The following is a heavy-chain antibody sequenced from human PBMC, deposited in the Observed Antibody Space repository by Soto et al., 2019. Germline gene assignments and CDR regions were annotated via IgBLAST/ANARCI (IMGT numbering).Heavy chain of an antibody. V-gene: IGHV1-2*02. CDR2: INPNSGGT. D-gene: IGHD3-10*01. CDR1: GYTFTGYY. J-gene: IGHJ4*02. Sequence: QVQLVQSGAEVKKPGASVKVSCKASGYTFTGYYMHWVRQAPGQGLEWMGWINPNSGGTNYAQQVQGRVTMTRDTSIGTAYLELGRLRSDDTAVYDFARDGIYGSGSSLTYWGQGTLVTVSS. CDR3: ARDGIYGSGSSLTY.